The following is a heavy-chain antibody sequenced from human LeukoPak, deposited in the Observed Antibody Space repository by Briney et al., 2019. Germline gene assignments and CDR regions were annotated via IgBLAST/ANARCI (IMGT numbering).Heavy chain of an antibody. Sequence: SETLSLTRTVSVGSLSSSSYYWGWIRQPPGKGLEWLGSIYYSGSTYYNPSLKSRVTISVDTSKNQFSLKLSSVTAADTAVYYCARKDGRWFGDFYFDYWGQGTLVTVSS. CDR1: VGSLSSSSYY. D-gene: IGHD3-10*01. CDR2: IYYSGST. V-gene: IGHV4-39*01. J-gene: IGHJ4*02. CDR3: ARKDGRWFGDFYFDY.